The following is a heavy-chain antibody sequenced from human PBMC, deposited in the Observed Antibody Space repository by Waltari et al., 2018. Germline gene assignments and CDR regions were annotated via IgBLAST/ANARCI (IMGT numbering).Heavy chain of an antibody. D-gene: IGHD6-13*01. J-gene: IGHJ3*02. V-gene: IGHV4-31*03. Sequence: QVQLQESGPGLVKPSQTLSLTCTVSGGSISSGGYYWSWIRQHPGKGLEWIGYIYHSGSTNYNPSLKSRVTISVDTSKNQFSLKLSSVTAADTAVYYCARDDRQQLVRNYAFDIWGQGTMVTVSS. CDR1: GGSISSGGYY. CDR3: ARDDRQQLVRNYAFDI. CDR2: IYHSGST.